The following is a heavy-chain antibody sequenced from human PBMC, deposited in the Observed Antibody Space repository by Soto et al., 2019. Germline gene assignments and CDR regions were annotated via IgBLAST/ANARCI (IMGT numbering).Heavy chain of an antibody. CDR1: GASMSSGGYY. Sequence: QVQLQESGPGLVKPSQTLSLTCTVSGASMSSGGYYWTWIRQSPGKGLEWIGYIYYSGSTYYNPSLESRVAIWLDTSRSQFSLTLHSVTAADTAIDYCARDRHNNFFDPWGQGTLVTVSS. CDR2: IYYSGST. V-gene: IGHV4-31*03. D-gene: IGHD6-6*01. J-gene: IGHJ5*02. CDR3: ARDRHNNFFDP.